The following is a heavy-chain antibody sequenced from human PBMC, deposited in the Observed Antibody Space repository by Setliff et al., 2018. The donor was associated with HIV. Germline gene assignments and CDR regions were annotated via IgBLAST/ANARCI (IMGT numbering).Heavy chain of an antibody. J-gene: IGHJ2*01. D-gene: IGHD3-9*01. CDR1: GFTFSNAW. CDR2: IKSKTDGGTT. CDR3: ARYILREGVPYWYFDL. V-gene: IGHV3-15*01. Sequence: GGSLRLSCAASGFTFSNAWMSWVRQAPGKGLEWVGHIKSKTDGGTTDYAAPVKGRFTISRDDSKNTLYLQMNSLKTEDTAVYYCARYILREGVPYWYFDLWGRGTLVTVS.